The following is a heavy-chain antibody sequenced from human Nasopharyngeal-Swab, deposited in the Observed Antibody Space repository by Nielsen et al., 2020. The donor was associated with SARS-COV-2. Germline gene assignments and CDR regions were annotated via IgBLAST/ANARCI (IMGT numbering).Heavy chain of an antibody. V-gene: IGHV1-24*01. CDR2: FDPEDGET. D-gene: IGHD6-13*01. CDR1: GYTLTELS. CDR3: ATSLPLAAAFSFDY. Sequence: ASVKVSCKVSGYTLTELSMHWVRQALGKGLEWMGGFDPEDGETIYAQKFQGRVTMTEDTSTDTAYMELSSLRSEDTAVYYCATSLPLAAAFSFDYWGQGTLVTVSS. J-gene: IGHJ4*02.